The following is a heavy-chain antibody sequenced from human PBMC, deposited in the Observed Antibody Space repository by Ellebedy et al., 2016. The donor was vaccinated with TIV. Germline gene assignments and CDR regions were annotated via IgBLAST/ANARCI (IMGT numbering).Heavy chain of an antibody. J-gene: IGHJ4*02. CDR1: GDTVPNTSAT. CDR2: TYYRTKWFN. V-gene: IGHV6-1*01. D-gene: IGHD1-1*01. Sequence: SQTLSLTCAISGDTVPNTSATWTWVRQSPSRGLEWLGETYYRTKWFNDYAIFVRSRINLSPDTSKNQVSLQLNSVTPEDTAVYFCARNRGELALDSWGQGILVTVSS. CDR3: ARNRGELALDS.